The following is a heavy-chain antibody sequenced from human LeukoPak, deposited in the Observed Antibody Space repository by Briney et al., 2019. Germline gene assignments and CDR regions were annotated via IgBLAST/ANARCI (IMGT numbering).Heavy chain of an antibody. Sequence: GGSLRLSCAASGFTFSNYWMHWVRQAPGKGLVWVSRINSDGSATAYADSVKGRFTISRDNAENTLYLQMNSLRAEDTAVYYCARGAAGYHSSYFDYWGQGTLVTVSS. J-gene: IGHJ4*02. V-gene: IGHV3-74*01. CDR3: ARGAAGYHSSYFDY. CDR2: INSDGSAT. CDR1: GFTFSNYW. D-gene: IGHD3-16*02.